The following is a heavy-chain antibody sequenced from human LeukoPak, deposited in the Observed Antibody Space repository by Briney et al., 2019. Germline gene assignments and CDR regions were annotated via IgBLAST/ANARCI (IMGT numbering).Heavy chain of an antibody. CDR2: ISGGGGST. Sequence: GGSLRLSCAASGFTFSSFALSWVRQAPGKGLEWVSTISGGGGSTYYADSVKGRFTISRDNSKNTLYLQVNSLRAEDTAVYYCAKGGKWDVTPFDYWGQGTLVTVSS. CDR3: AKGGKWDVTPFDY. D-gene: IGHD1-26*01. J-gene: IGHJ4*02. CDR1: GFTFSSFA. V-gene: IGHV3-23*01.